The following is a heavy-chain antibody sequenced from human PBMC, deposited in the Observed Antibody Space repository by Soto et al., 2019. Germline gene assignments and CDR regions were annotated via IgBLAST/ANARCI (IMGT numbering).Heavy chain of an antibody. Sequence: ASVKVSCKPSGYTLNTYYLHWVRQAPGQGLEWMGIIHPSGGGSTYAQKFLGRVTMTRDTSTSTVFMELSSLRSEDTAVYYCARDFSMVVVAPGYWGQGTLVTVSS. CDR1: GYTLNTYY. V-gene: IGHV1-46*02. CDR2: IHPSGGGS. J-gene: IGHJ4*02. D-gene: IGHD3-22*01. CDR3: ARDFSMVVVAPGY.